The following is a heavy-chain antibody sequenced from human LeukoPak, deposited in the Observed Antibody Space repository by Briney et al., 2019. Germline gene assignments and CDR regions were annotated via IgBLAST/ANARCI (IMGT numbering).Heavy chain of an antibody. J-gene: IGHJ5*02. D-gene: IGHD6-6*01. CDR2: IYYSGST. CDR3: ARWLGSSGKFDP. CDR1: GGSISSSSYY. V-gene: IGHV4-39*07. Sequence: SETLSLTCTVFGGSISSSSYYWGWIRQPPGKGLEWIGSIYYSGSTYYNPSLKSRVTISVDTSKNQFSLKLSSVTAADTAVYYCARWLGSSGKFDPWGQGTLVTVSS.